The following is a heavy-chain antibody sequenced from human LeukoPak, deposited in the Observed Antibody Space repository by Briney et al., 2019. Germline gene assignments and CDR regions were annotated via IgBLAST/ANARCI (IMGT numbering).Heavy chain of an antibody. CDR1: GYTFTSYG. V-gene: IGHV1-18*01. CDR3: ARAGNISYYDFWSGYYNWFDP. J-gene: IGHJ5*02. CDR2: ISVYNGNT. Sequence: ASVKVSCKASGYTFTSYGISWVRQAPGQGLEWMGWISVYNGNTNYAQKLQGRVTMTTDTSTSTAYMELRSLRSDDTAVYYCARAGNISYYDFWSGYYNWFDPWGQGTLVTVSS. D-gene: IGHD3-3*01.